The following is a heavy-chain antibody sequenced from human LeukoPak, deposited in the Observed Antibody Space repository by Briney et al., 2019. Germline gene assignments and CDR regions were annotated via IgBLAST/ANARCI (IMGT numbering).Heavy chain of an antibody. CDR1: GFTFSSSE. J-gene: IGHJ4*02. V-gene: IGHV3-48*03. CDR2: IYSSGGNI. D-gene: IGHD5-24*01. CDR3: AREGADGYNVGFDY. Sequence: GSLRLSCEASGFTFSSSEMNWVRQGPGKGLVWVSYIYSSGGNIYYADSVKGRFTLSRDNAKNTLYLQMNSLRDEDTAVYYCAREGADGYNVGFDYWGQGTLVTVSS.